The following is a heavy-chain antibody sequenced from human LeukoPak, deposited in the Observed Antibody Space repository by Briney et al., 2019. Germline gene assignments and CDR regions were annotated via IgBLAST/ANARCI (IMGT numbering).Heavy chain of an antibody. J-gene: IGHJ6*02. D-gene: IGHD6-13*01. Sequence: ASVKVSCKASGYTFINCAMHWVRQAPGQRLEWMGWINVGNGNTKYSQKFQGRVTVTRDTSASTAYMELNSLRSEDTAVYYCARDLGSRYNYYYYIMDVWGQGTTVTVSS. CDR3: ARDLGSRYNYYYYIMDV. CDR2: INVGNGNT. CDR1: GYTFINCA. V-gene: IGHV1-3*01.